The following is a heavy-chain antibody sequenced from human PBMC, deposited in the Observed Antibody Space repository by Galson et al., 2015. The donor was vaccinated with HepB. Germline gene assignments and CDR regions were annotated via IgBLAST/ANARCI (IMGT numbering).Heavy chain of an antibody. Sequence: SLRLSCAASGFRFSNFAMHWVRQAPGKGLEWVAVIAYDGGEKYYGTSVKGRFTISRDNSKNTLYLQMNSPRPEDTAIYYCVRDPLVGYGDYFDYWGQGTLVTVSS. D-gene: IGHD2-2*01. CDR3: VRDPLVGYGDYFDY. V-gene: IGHV3-30*04. CDR2: IAYDGGEK. CDR1: GFRFSNFA. J-gene: IGHJ4*02.